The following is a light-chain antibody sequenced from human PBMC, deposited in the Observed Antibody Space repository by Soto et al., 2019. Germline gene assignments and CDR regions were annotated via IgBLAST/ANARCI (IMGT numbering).Light chain of an antibody. CDR1: QGINKW. V-gene: IGKV1-12*01. CDR2: SAS. CDR3: QQANTFALT. J-gene: IGKJ4*01. Sequence: DIQMTRSPSSVSASLGDRVTITCRASQGINKWLAWYQQKPGTAPKLLIYSASSLQSGVPSRFSGSGSGTDFTLTISSLQPEGFATYYCQQANTFALTFGGGTKVDIK.